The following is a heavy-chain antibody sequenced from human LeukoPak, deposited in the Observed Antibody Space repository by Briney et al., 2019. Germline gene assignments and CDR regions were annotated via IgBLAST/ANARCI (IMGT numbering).Heavy chain of an antibody. CDR2: IYYSGST. CDR3: ARGDYYDSSGWYYYYMDV. Sequence: SETLSLTCTVSGGSISSYYCSWIRQPPGNGLEWIGYIYYSGSTNYNPSLKSRVTISVDTSKNQFSLKLSSVTAADTAVYYCARGDYYDSSGWYYYYMDVWGKGTTVTISS. CDR1: GGSISSYY. D-gene: IGHD3-22*01. J-gene: IGHJ6*03. V-gene: IGHV4-59*01.